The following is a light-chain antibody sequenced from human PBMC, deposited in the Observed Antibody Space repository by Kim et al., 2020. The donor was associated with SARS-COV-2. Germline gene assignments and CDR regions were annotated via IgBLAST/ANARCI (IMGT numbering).Light chain of an antibody. J-gene: IGLJ2*01. CDR3: GTWDSSLSAGRV. V-gene: IGLV1-51*01. CDR2: DNN. Sequence: QKVPISYYASGSKFGYHFVSWYQQPPETAPILLFYDNNKLPSGIPDLFSGSKSGTSATLGITGLQTVDEADYYCGTWDSSLSAGRVFGGGTQLTVL. CDR1: GSKFGYHF.